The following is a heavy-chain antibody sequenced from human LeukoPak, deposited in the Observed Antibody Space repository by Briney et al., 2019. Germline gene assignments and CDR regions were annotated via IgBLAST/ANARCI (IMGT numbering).Heavy chain of an antibody. CDR3: ARRSIGKPFFDY. J-gene: IGHJ4*02. Sequence: ASVKVSCKASGYTFTSYYMHWVRQAPGQGLEWMGIVNPSGGDTSYAQKFQGRVTMTRDMSTSTVYMELSSLRSEDTAVYHCARRSIGKPFFDYWGQGTLVTVSS. CDR1: GYTFTSYY. D-gene: IGHD6-6*01. V-gene: IGHV1-46*01. CDR2: VNPSGGDT.